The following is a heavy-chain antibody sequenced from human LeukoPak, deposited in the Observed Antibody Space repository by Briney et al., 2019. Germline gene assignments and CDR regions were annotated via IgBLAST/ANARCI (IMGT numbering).Heavy chain of an antibody. CDR3: ARTHFESLGWFGP. V-gene: IGHV4-39*07. J-gene: IGHJ5*02. Sequence: PSETLSLTCTVSGVSISSSNSYWGWIRQPPGKGLEWIGNINYGGHTYFNPSVKSRVTLSVDVSKNRFSLNLTSVTAADTALYFCARTHFESLGWFGPWGQGIQVIVSS. CDR1: GVSISSSNSY. CDR2: INYGGHT. D-gene: IGHD2/OR15-2a*01.